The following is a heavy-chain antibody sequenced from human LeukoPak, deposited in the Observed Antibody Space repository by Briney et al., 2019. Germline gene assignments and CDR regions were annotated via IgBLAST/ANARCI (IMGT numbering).Heavy chain of an antibody. J-gene: IGHJ5*02. Sequence: ASVNVSCKASVFTFIDYYIHWVHQAPGKGLEWMGRVNPEDGERTYAEKFQGRVTITADTSTDTAYMELSGLRSEDTAVYYCATEGYCTGISCYRSWGQGTLVTVSS. CDR3: ATEGYCTGISCYRS. V-gene: IGHV1-69-2*01. CDR1: VFTFIDYY. D-gene: IGHD2-2*01. CDR2: VNPEDGER.